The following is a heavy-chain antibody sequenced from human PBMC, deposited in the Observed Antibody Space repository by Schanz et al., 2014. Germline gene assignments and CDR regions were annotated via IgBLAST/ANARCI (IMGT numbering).Heavy chain of an antibody. CDR2: ISYHGSER. CDR3: ARERPRKGDFDY. V-gene: IGHV3-30*03. J-gene: IGHJ4*02. Sequence: QVQLVESGGGVVQPGRSLRLSCAGSGFSFSDYGMHWVRQAPGRGLEWVAVISYHGSERYYADSVKGRFTISRDNSKNTLYLQMNSLRSEDTAVYYCARERPRKGDFDYWGQGTLVTVSS. D-gene: IGHD1-26*01. CDR1: GFSFSDYG.